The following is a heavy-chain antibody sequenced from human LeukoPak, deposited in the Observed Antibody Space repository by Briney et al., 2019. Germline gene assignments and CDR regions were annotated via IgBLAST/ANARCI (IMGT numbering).Heavy chain of an antibody. V-gene: IGHV3-23*01. D-gene: IGHD2-21*01. CDR2: ISGSGRNT. CDR1: GFTFSTYA. Sequence: GGSLRLSCAASGFTFSTYAMSWVRQAPGKGLEWVSSISGSGRNTYYADSVKGRFTISRDNSKNTLYLQMNSLRDEDTAVYYCEASIVEYYYYMDVWGKGTTVTVSS. CDR3: EASIVEYYYYMDV. J-gene: IGHJ6*03.